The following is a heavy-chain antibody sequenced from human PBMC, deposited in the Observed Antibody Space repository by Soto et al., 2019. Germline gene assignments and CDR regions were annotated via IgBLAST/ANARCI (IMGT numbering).Heavy chain of an antibody. Sequence: QVQLVQSGAEVKKPGSSVKVSCKASGGTFSSYAISWVRQAPGQGLEWMGGIIPIFGTANYAQKFQGRVMITADESTSTAYMELSSLRSEDTAVYYCARDTGNYDILTGSKMGWFDPWGQGTLVTVSS. CDR2: IIPIFGTA. D-gene: IGHD3-9*01. CDR1: GGTFSSYA. J-gene: IGHJ5*02. CDR3: ARDTGNYDILTGSKMGWFDP. V-gene: IGHV1-69*12.